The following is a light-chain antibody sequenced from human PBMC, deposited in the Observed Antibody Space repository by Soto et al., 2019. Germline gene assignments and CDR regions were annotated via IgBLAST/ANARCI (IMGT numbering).Light chain of an antibody. CDR1: SSNIGAGYD. CDR2: GNN. J-gene: IGLJ3*02. Sequence: QSVLTQPPSVSGAPGQRVTISCTGSSSNIGAGYDVYWYQQLPGTAPKVLIYGNNNRPSGVPDRFSGFKSGTSASLAITGLQAEDEADYHCQSYDSSLSGFWVFGGGTKLTVL. CDR3: QSYDSSLSGFWV. V-gene: IGLV1-40*01.